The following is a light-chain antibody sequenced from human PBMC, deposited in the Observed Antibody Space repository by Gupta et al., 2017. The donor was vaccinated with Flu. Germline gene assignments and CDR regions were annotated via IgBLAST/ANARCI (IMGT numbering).Light chain of an antibody. CDR3: GAWDSSRSGGI. CDR1: HSNIGTNY. V-gene: IGLV1-51*02. Sequence: HSVLMPTPSLSAAPGQKVTISCSGSHSNIGTNYVSWYQQLPATAPNLLIYDNNKRRSGIPDRFSGSKYATSATLATTGLQTGDEADYFCGAWDSSRSGGIFGGGTKLTVL. CDR2: DNN. J-gene: IGLJ2*01.